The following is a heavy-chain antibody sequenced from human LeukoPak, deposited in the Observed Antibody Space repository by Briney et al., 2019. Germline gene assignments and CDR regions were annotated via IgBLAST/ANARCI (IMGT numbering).Heavy chain of an antibody. CDR2: ISSSSSTI. V-gene: IGHV3-48*04. D-gene: IGHD5-12*01. J-gene: IGHJ4*02. Sequence: GGSLRLSCVASGFTFSSYWMHWVRQAPGKGLEWVSYISSSSSTIYYADSVKGRFTISRDNAKNSLYLQMNSLRAEDTAVYYCARGRSSGATPFDYWGQGTLVTVSS. CDR3: ARGRSSGATPFDY. CDR1: GFTFSSYW.